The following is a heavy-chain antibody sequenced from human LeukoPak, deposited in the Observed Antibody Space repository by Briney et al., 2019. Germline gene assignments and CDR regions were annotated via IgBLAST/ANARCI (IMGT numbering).Heavy chain of an antibody. CDR2: IKQDGSEK. Sequence: GGSLRLSCAASGFAFSSYWMSWVRQAPGKGLEWVANIKQDGSEKYYVDSVKGRFTISRDNAKNSLYLQMNSLRAEDTAVYYCARDNGYSYGLLAEGSFDRWGQGTLVTVSS. D-gene: IGHD5-18*01. J-gene: IGHJ5*02. CDR3: ARDNGYSYGLLAEGSFDR. CDR1: GFAFSSYW. V-gene: IGHV3-7*01.